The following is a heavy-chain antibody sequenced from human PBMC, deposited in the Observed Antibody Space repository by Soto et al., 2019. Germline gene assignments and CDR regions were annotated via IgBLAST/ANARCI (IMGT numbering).Heavy chain of an antibody. CDR1: GFTFSSYA. CDR3: AKDLYPGCSSTSCQSPFDY. CDR2: ISGSGGST. V-gene: IGHV3-23*01. D-gene: IGHD2-2*01. J-gene: IGHJ4*02. Sequence: EVQLLESGGGLVQPGGSLRLSCAASGFTFSSYAMSWVRQAPGKGLEWVSAISGSGGSTYYADSVKGRFTISRDNSKNTLYLQMNSLRAEDKAVYYCAKDLYPGCSSTSCQSPFDYWGQGTLVTVSS.